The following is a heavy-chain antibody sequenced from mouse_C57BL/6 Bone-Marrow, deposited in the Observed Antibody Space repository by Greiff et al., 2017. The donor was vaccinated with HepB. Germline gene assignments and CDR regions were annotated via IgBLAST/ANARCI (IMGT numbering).Heavy chain of an antibody. V-gene: IGHV1-62-2*01. CDR1: GYTFTEYT. CDR2: FYPGSGSI. CDR3: ARHERKFPQFITTVVALEDYAMDY. D-gene: IGHD1-1*01. J-gene: IGHJ4*01. Sequence: QVQLQQSGAELVKPGASVKLSCKASGYTFTEYTIHWVKQRSGQGLEWIGWFYPGSGSIKYNEKFKDKATLTADKSSSTVYMELSRLTSEDSAVYFCARHERKFPQFITTVVALEDYAMDYWGQGTSVTVSS.